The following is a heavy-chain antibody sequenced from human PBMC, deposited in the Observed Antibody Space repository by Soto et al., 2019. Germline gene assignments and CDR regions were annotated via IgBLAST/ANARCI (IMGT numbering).Heavy chain of an antibody. Sequence: EVQLVESGGDLVQPGGSLRLSCAASGFSVSSKYMSWVRQAPGKGLEWVSLIQSGGTTYYSGSVKSRFTISSDYSDNTLLHQMPSLRVEDTAVSYCSRDDVCFSGERYYGVPLYVCGKGNTVTVSA. CDR3: SRDDVCFSGERYYGVPLYV. CDR1: GFSVSSKY. D-gene: IGHD1-26*01. J-gene: IGHJ6*04. CDR2: IQSGGTT. V-gene: IGHV3-66*01.